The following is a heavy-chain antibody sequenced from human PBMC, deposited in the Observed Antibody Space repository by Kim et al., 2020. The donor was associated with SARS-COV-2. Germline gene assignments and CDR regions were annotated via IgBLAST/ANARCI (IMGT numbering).Heavy chain of an antibody. Sequence: SETLSLTCAVYGGSFSGYYWIWIRQPPGKGLEWIGEINHSGSTTYNPSLKSRVTISVDTTKNHFSLKLSSVTAANTAVHYCARSRSSSAKRKTPFEYWGRGTLVTVSS. CDR3: ARSRSSSAKRKTPFEY. V-gene: IGHV4-34*01. J-gene: IGHJ4*02. CDR1: GGSFSGYY. CDR2: INHSGST. D-gene: IGHD6-6*01.